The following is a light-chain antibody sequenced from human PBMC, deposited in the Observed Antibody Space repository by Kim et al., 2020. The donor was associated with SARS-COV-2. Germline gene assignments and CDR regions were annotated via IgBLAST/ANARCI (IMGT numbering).Light chain of an antibody. J-gene: IGLJ2*01. CDR3: QAWDSSTVV. CDR1: KLGDKY. CDR2: QDT. Sequence: SYELTRPPSVSVSPGQTANITCSADKLGDKYACWYQQKPGQSPVLVIYQDTKRPSGIPERFSGSNSGNTATLTISGTQAMDEADYYCQAWDSSTVVFGGGTQLTVL. V-gene: IGLV3-1*01.